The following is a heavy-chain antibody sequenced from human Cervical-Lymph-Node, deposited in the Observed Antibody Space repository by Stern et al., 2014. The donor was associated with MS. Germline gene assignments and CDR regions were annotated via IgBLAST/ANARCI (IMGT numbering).Heavy chain of an antibody. J-gene: IGHJ2*01. CDR2: VYYSGIT. V-gene: IGHV4-39*02. CDR3: ARGVTAVTNYVPNWCFDL. D-gene: IGHD4-11*01. CDR1: GASITNRDY. Sequence: QLQLQESGPGLVKPSETLSLTCTVSGASITNRDYWGWIRQPPGKGLEWIGSVYYSGITYYRPSLKSRAALSIDTSRNKFFLWFNSGTATDTAVYFCARGVTAVTNYVPNWCFDLWGRGTLVTVSS.